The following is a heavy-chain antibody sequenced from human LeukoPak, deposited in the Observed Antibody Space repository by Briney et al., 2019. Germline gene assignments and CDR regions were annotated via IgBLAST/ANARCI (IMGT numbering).Heavy chain of an antibody. CDR3: AKAGDSYGPQTNFDY. CDR2: ISGSGGST. CDR1: GGSISSSY. Sequence: ETLSLTCAVSGGSISSSYWWSWVRQPPGKGLEWVSAISGSGGSTYYADSVKGRFTISRDYSKNTLYLQMNSLRAEDTAVYYCAKAGDSYGPQTNFDYWGQGTLVTVSS. V-gene: IGHV3-23*01. D-gene: IGHD5-18*01. J-gene: IGHJ4*02.